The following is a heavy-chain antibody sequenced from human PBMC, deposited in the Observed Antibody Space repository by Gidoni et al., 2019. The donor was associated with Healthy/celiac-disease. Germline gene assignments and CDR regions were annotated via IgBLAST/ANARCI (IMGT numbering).Heavy chain of an antibody. J-gene: IGHJ3*02. CDR3: ARDRGGICSSSSGTDHFDI. V-gene: IGHV3-11*01. D-gene: IGHD6-6*01. CDR2: ISSSGSSI. CDR1: GSTVHDYY. Sequence: RLSCAATGSTVHDYYMRWIRKAPGKGLEWVSYISSSGSSIYYADSEKGRSTISRNNAKNALDLQMSSLCAEDPAVYYCARDRGGICSSSSGTDHFDIWGQGTMVTVSS.